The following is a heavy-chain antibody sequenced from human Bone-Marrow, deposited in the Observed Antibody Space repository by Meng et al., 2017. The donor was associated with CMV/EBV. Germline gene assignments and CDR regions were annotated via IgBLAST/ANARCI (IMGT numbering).Heavy chain of an antibody. CDR2: IYYSGST. CDR1: GGSISSSSYY. J-gene: IGHJ4*02. Sequence: GSLRLSCTVSGGSISSSSYYWGWIRQPPGKGLEWIGSIYYSGSTYYNPSLKSRVTISVDTSKNQFSLKLSSVTAADTAVYYCARGDTAMVCLDYWGQGTLVTVPS. V-gene: IGHV4-39*07. D-gene: IGHD5-18*01. CDR3: ARGDTAMVCLDY.